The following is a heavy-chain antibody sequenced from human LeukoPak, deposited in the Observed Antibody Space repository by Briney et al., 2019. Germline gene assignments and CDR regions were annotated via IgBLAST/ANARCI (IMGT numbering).Heavy chain of an antibody. CDR1: GGSISSYY. D-gene: IGHD5-12*01. Sequence: SETLSLTCTVSGGSISSYYWSWIRQPAGKGLEWIGYIYYSGSTNYNPSLKSRVTISVDTSKNQFSLKLSSVTAADTAVYYCARGVVATINYYYYMDVWGKGTTVTVSS. J-gene: IGHJ6*03. CDR3: ARGVVATINYYYYMDV. CDR2: IYYSGST. V-gene: IGHV4-59*01.